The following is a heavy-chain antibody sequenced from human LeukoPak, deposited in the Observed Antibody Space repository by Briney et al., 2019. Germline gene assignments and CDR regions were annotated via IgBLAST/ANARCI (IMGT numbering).Heavy chain of an antibody. J-gene: IGHJ4*02. Sequence: SQTLSLTCTVSGGTISSGTYYWSWIRQHPEKGLEWIGYIYHSGSTYHNPSLKSRLTISVDTSKNQFSLKLSSVTAADTAVYYCARMVRGVMVGGRHYYFDYWGQGTLVTVSS. D-gene: IGHD3-10*01. V-gene: IGHV4-31*03. CDR1: GGTISSGTYY. CDR2: IYHSGST. CDR3: ARMVRGVMVGGRHYYFDY.